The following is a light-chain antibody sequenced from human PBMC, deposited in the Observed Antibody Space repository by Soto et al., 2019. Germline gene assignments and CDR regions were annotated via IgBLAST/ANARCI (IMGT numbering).Light chain of an antibody. CDR3: SSYTNINTRACV. J-gene: IGLJ1*01. V-gene: IGLV2-14*01. CDR2: EVT. CDR1: SGGIGSYNR. Sequence: QSALPQPASVSGSPGQSITISCTGTSGGIGSYNRVSWYQQHPGKAPKLIIYEVTDRPSGVSNRFSGSKSGNTASLTISGLQAEDEAEYYCSSYTNINTRACVFGTGTKV.